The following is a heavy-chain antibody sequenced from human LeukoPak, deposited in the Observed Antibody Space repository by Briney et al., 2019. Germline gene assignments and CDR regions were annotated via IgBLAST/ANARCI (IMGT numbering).Heavy chain of an antibody. D-gene: IGHD6-13*01. CDR3: ARSRGYFDY. Sequence: SETLSLTCTVSGGSISRYYWSWLGQPPAKGLEWLGYIYYSGSTYYNPSLKGRVTISVDTSKNQFSLKLSSVTAADTALYYCARSRGYFDYWGQGTLVTVSS. CDR2: IYYSGST. V-gene: IGHV4-59*01. J-gene: IGHJ4*02. CDR1: GGSISRYY.